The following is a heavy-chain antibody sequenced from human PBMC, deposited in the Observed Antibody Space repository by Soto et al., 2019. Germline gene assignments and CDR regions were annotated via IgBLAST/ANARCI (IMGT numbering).Heavy chain of an antibody. CDR3: ARDFRGDNYAPGGGMDV. Sequence: ASVKVSCKASGYTFTSYAMHWVRQAPGQRLEWMGWINAGNGNTKYSQKFQGRVTITRDTSASTAYMELSSLRVEDTAVYYCARDFRGDNYAPGGGMDVWGQGTTVTVSS. D-gene: IGHD2-2*01. J-gene: IGHJ6*02. CDR2: INAGNGNT. CDR1: GYTFTSYA. V-gene: IGHV1-3*01.